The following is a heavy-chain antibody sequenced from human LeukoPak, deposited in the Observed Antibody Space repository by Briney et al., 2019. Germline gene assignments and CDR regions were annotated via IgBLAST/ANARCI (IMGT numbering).Heavy chain of an antibody. Sequence: GGSLRLSCAASGFTFSSYGMHWVRQAPGKGLEWVAVIPYDGSNKYYADSVKGRFTISRDNSKNTLYLQMNSLRAEDTAVYYCANGGNFDYWGQGTLVTVSS. CDR2: IPYDGSNK. D-gene: IGHD4-23*01. CDR1: GFTFSSYG. CDR3: ANGGNFDY. V-gene: IGHV3-30*18. J-gene: IGHJ4*02.